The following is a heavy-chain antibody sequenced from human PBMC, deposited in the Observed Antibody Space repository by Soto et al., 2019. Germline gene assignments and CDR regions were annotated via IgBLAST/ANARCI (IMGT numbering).Heavy chain of an antibody. V-gene: IGHV4-59*01. CDR3: ARRYSSGFDY. Sequence: QVQLQESGPGLAKPSETLSLTCTVSGGSISSYYWSWIRQPPGKGLEWIGYIYYSGSTNYNPSLKSRVTISVDTSKNQFSLKLSSVTAADTAVYYCARRYSSGFDYWGQGTLVTVSS. J-gene: IGHJ4*02. D-gene: IGHD6-19*01. CDR2: IYYSGST. CDR1: GGSISSYY.